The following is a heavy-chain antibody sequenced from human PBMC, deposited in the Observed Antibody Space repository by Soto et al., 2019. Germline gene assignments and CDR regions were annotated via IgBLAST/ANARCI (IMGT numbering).Heavy chain of an antibody. Sequence: QVQLQESGPGLVKPSQTLSLTCTVSGGSMNSDSYYWSWVRQPPGKGLEWIGYIYYSGSTYYNPSLKSRVTISVDTSKNQFSLKLNSVTAADTAVYYCARMGRATYYYDSVGGWIDQWGQGSLVTVSS. D-gene: IGHD3-22*01. CDR3: ARMGRATYYYDSVGGWIDQ. J-gene: IGHJ4*02. CDR1: GGSMNSDSYY. CDR2: IYYSGST. V-gene: IGHV4-31*03.